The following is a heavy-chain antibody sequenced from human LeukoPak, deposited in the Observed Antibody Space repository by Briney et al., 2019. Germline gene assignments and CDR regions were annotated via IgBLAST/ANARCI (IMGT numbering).Heavy chain of an antibody. CDR3: ARGLKFQW. D-gene: IGHD6-19*01. Sequence: PSETLSLTCAVYGGSFSGYYWSWIRQPPGKGLEWIGEINHSGSTNYNPSLKSRVTISVDTSKNQFSLKLSSVTAADTAVYYYARGLKFQWWGQGTLVTVSS. CDR2: INHSGST. CDR1: GGSFSGYY. V-gene: IGHV4-34*01. J-gene: IGHJ4*02.